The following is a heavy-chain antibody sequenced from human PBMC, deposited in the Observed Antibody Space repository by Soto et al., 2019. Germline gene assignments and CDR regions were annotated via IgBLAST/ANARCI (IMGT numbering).Heavy chain of an antibody. CDR2: IKKDGSKI. J-gene: IGHJ3*02. CDR1: GFSFGSSW. Sequence: EVQLVESGGDLVQPGGSLRLSCAASGFSFGSSWMTWVRQAPGKGLEWVANIKKDGSKINYLDSVRGRFTVSRDNDKSALYLEMNSLRAEYAALYYCARDVSPGSSSLYVDAFDIWGQGTMVTVSS. V-gene: IGHV3-7*05. CDR3: ARDVSPGSSSLYVDAFDI. D-gene: IGHD6-13*01.